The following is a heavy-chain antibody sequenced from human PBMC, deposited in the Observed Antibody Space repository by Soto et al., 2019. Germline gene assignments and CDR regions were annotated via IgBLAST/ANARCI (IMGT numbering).Heavy chain of an antibody. Sequence: GSLRLSCAASGFTFSSYAMSWVRQAPGKGLEWVSAISGSGGSTYYADSVKGRFTISRDNSKNTLYLQMNSLRAEDTAVYYCAKAPTYGDSHRPRYYYYYMDVWGKGTTVTVSS. J-gene: IGHJ6*03. D-gene: IGHD4-17*01. CDR3: AKAPTYGDSHRPRYYYYYMDV. CDR2: ISGSGGST. V-gene: IGHV3-23*01. CDR1: GFTFSSYA.